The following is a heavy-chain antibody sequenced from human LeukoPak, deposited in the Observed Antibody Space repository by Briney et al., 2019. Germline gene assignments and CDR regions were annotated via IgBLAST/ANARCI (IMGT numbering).Heavy chain of an antibody. CDR1: GYTFTNYG. CDR2: MNPNSGNT. Sequence: ASVKVSCKASGYTFTNYGISWVRQAPGQGLEWMGWMNPNSGNTGYAQKFQGRVTMTRNTSISTAYMELSSLRSEDTAVYYRARGGIAAAHYYGMDVWGQGTTVTVSS. J-gene: IGHJ6*02. D-gene: IGHD6-13*01. CDR3: ARGGIAAAHYYGMDV. V-gene: IGHV1-8*02.